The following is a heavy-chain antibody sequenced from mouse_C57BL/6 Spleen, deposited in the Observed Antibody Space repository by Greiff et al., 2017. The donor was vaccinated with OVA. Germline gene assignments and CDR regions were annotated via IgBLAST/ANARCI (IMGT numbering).Heavy chain of an antibody. CDR3: ATYSNYEYFDV. V-gene: IGHV1-64*01. D-gene: IGHD2-5*01. Sequence: QVHVKQPGAELVKPGASVKLSCKASGYTFTSYWMHWVKQRPGQGLEWIGMIHPTSGSTNYNEKFKSKATLTVDKSSSTAYMQLSSLTSEDSAVYYCATYSNYEYFDVWGTGTTVTVSS. CDR2: IHPTSGST. CDR1: GYTFTSYW. J-gene: IGHJ1*03.